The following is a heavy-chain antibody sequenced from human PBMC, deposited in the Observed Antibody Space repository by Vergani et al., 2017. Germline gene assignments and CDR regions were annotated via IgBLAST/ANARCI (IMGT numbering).Heavy chain of an antibody. J-gene: IGHJ6*02. CDR1: GGSISSSNW. Sequence: QVQLQESGPGLVKPSGTLSLTCAVSGGSISSSNWWSWVRQPPGKGLEWIGEIYHSGSTNYNPSLKSRVTISVDKSKNQFSLKLSSVTAADTAVYYCARGGRETYIDYVWGSSTDGMDVWGQGTTVTVSS. CDR2: IYHSGST. CDR3: ARGGRETYIDYVWGSSTDGMDV. V-gene: IGHV4-4*02. D-gene: IGHD3-16*01.